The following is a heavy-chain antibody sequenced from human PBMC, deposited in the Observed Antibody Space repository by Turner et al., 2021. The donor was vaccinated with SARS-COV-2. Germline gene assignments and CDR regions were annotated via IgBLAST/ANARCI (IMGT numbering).Heavy chain of an antibody. CDR2: IYYSGST. CDR1: GGSNSSSSYY. CDR3: ARHWEVAAAAYLARFDP. D-gene: IGHD6-13*01. Sequence: QLQLQESGPGLVKPSETLSLTCTVSGGSNSSSSYYWGWIRQPPGKGLEWIGSIYYSGSTYYNPSLKSRVTISVDTSKNQFSLKLTSVTAADTAVYFCARHWEVAAAAYLARFDPWGQGTLVTVSS. V-gene: IGHV4-39*01. J-gene: IGHJ5*02.